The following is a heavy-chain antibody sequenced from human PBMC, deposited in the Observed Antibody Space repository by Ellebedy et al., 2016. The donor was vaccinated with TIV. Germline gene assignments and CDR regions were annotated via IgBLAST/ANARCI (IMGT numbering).Heavy chain of an antibody. J-gene: IGHJ4*02. CDR3: ARGRSPRDDWFHSSVDY. V-gene: IGHV1-2*02. D-gene: IGHD3-9*01. CDR2: INPNSGGT. CDR1: GYTFTGYY. Sequence: AASVKVSCKASGYTFTGYYMHWVRQAPGQGLEWMGWINPNSGGTNYAQKFQGRVTMTRDTSTSTVYMELSSLRSEDTAVYYCARGRSPRDDWFHSSVDYWGQGTLVTVSS.